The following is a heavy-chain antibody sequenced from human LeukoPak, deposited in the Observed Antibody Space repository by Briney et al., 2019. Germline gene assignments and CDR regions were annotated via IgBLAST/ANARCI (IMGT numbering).Heavy chain of an antibody. J-gene: IGHJ4*02. V-gene: IGHV3-7*01. D-gene: IGHD3-16*02. CDR1: GFTFSSYW. CDR2: IHQDGSAK. Sequence: PGGSLRLSCAASGFTFSSYWMSWVRQAPGKGLKWVANIHQDGSAKYYVDSVKGRLTISRDNAKNSLYLQMNSLRAEDTAVYYCARFAEVWGSYRRFDYWGQGTLVTVSS. CDR3: ARFAEVWGSYRRFDY.